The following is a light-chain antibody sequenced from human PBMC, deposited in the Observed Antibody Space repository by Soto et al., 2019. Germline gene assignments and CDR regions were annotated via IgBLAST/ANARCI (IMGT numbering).Light chain of an antibody. V-gene: IGKV3-20*01. Sequence: EIVLTQSPGTLSLSPGERATLSCRASQSVSSSYLAWYQQKPGQAPRLLIYGASNRATGIPDRFSGSGSGTDFTLTISRLEPEDFAVYYCQQYRTSPPMYTFGQGTRLEIK. CDR3: QQYRTSPPMYT. CDR2: GAS. CDR1: QSVSSSY. J-gene: IGKJ5*01.